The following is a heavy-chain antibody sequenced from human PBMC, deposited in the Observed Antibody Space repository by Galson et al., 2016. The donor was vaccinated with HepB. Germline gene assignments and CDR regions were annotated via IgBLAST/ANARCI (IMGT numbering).Heavy chain of an antibody. CDR3: AKESPNCSGGCRLYDFDY. CDR2: INNNGVTT. J-gene: IGHJ4*02. CDR1: GYSFTSYA. D-gene: IGHD2-15*01. V-gene: IGHV3-23*01. Sequence: SLRLSCAASGYSFTSYAISWVRRAPGKGPEWISAINNNGVTTYYAGSVKGRFTITRDNSKNTVSLQMNSLSADDTALYYCAKESPNCSGGCRLYDFDYWGQGTMVTVSS.